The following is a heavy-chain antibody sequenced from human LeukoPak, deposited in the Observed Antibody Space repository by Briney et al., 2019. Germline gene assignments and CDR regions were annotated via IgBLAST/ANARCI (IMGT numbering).Heavy chain of an antibody. CDR2: IKLDGSEK. CDR1: GFTFSSYW. CDR3: AREGPSYYMDV. Sequence: GGSLRLSCAASGFTFSSYWMSWVRQAPGKGLEWVANIKLDGSEKYYVDPVKGRFTISRDNAKNSLYLQMNNLRAEDTAVYYCAREGPSYYMDVWGKGTTVTVSS. J-gene: IGHJ6*03. V-gene: IGHV3-7*01.